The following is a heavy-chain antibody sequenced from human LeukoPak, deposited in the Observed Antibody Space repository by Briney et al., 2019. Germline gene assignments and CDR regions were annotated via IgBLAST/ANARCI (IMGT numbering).Heavy chain of an antibody. J-gene: IGHJ4*02. CDR1: GFTFSSYS. CDR3: ARRLYCSSTSCPYYFDY. CDR2: ISSSSSYI. Sequence: GGSLRLSCAASGFTFSSYSMNWVRQAPGKGLEWVSSISSSSSYIYYADSVKGRFTISRDNAKNSLYLQMNSLRAEDTAVYYCARRLYCSSTSCPYYFDYWGQGTLVTVSS. D-gene: IGHD2-2*01. V-gene: IGHV3-21*01.